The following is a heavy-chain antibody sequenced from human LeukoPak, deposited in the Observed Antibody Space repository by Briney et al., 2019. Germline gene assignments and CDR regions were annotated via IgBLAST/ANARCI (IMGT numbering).Heavy chain of an antibody. Sequence: GGSLRLSCAASGITFTSYAMTWVRQAPGKGLEWVSSIAGSGDSSYYADSVKGRFIISRDNSKDTLYLQMNNLRVEDTAVYYCARDRYCGGDCYYWHFDLWGRGTLVTVSS. CDR1: GITFTSYA. CDR2: IAGSGDSS. D-gene: IGHD2-21*02. CDR3: ARDRYCGGDCYYWHFDL. V-gene: IGHV3-23*01. J-gene: IGHJ2*01.